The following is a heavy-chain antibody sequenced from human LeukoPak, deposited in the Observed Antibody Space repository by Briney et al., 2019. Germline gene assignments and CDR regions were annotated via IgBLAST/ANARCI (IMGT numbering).Heavy chain of an antibody. J-gene: IGHJ5*02. CDR3: ARVYDILTGSPYNWFDP. D-gene: IGHD3-9*01. CDR1: GYSFTSYW. CDR2: IYPGDSDT. Sequence: GESLKISCKGSGYSFTSYWIGWVRQMPGKGLEWMGIIYPGDSDTRYSPSFQGQVTISADKSISTAYLQWGSLKASDTAMYYCARVYDILTGSPYNWFDPWGQGTLVTVSS. V-gene: IGHV5-51*01.